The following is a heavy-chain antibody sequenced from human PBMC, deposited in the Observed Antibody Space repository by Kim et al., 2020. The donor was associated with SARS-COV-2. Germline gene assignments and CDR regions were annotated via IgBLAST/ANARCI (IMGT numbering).Heavy chain of an antibody. CDR2: INWNGGST. Sequence: GGSLRLSCAASGFTFGDYGMSWVRQSPGKGLEWVSGINWNGGSTGYGDSVKGRFTIARDNGKNSLYMQMNSLRVEDTALYYCVRGWGQWRYHGMYVWGLG. CDR1: GFTFGDYG. D-gene: IGHD6-19*01. J-gene: IGHJ6*02. V-gene: IGHV3-20*04. CDR3: VRGWGQWRYHGMYV.